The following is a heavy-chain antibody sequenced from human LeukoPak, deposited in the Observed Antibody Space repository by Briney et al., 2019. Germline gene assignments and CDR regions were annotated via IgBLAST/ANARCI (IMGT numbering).Heavy chain of an antibody. J-gene: IGHJ5*02. V-gene: IGHV3-30*18. CDR1: GFTFSSYG. CDR3: AEDRGSRGIWFDP. Sequence: GGSLRLSCAASGFTFSSYGMHWVRQAPGKGLEWVAVISYDGSNKYYADSVKGRFTISRDNSKNTLYLQMNSLRAGDTAVYYCAEDRGSRGIWFDPWGQGTLVTVSS. CDR2: ISYDGSNK. D-gene: IGHD6-13*01.